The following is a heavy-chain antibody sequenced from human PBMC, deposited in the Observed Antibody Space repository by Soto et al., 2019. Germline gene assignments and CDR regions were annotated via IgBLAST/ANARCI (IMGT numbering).Heavy chain of an antibody. CDR1: GYTFTSYG. V-gene: IGHV1-18*01. J-gene: IGHJ6*02. CDR3: ARLTSDITIFGVVIGEYYYYYGMDV. CDR2: ISAYNGNT. D-gene: IGHD3-3*01. Sequence: QVQLVQSGAEVKKPGASVKVSCKASGYTFTSYGISWVRQATGQGLEWTGWISAYNGNTNYAQKLQGRVTMTTDTTTSTAYMELRSLRCDDTAVYDCARLTSDITIFGVVIGEYYYYYGMDVWGQGTTVTVSS.